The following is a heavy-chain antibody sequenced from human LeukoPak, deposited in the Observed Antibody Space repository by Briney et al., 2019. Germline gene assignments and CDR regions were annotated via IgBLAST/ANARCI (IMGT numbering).Heavy chain of an antibody. V-gene: IGHV4-59*08. CDR3: ARHGTVGATTYYFGVDV. CDR1: GGSISAYY. J-gene: IGHJ6*02. D-gene: IGHD1-26*01. Sequence: PLETLSLTCTVSGGSISAYYWSWVRQPPGKGLEWIGYISDSGSTSYNPSHRSRVTISVDTSKNQVSLKLSSVTAAGTAVYYCARHGTVGATTYYFGVDVWGQGTTVTVSS. CDR2: ISDSGST.